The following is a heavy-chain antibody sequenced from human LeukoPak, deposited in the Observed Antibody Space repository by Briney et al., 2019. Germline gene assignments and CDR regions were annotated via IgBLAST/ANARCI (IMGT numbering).Heavy chain of an antibody. V-gene: IGHV4-34*01. CDR1: GLTFSSYA. CDR3: ARVFRHPKVTIYYYYYGMDV. J-gene: IGHJ6*02. Sequence: PGGSLRLSCAASGLTFSSYAMSWVRQPPGKGLEWIGEINHSGSTNYNPSLKSRVTISVDTSKNQFSLKLSSVTAADTAVYYCARVFRHPKVTIYYYYYGMDVWGQGTTVTVSS. D-gene: IGHD2-21*02. CDR2: INHSGST.